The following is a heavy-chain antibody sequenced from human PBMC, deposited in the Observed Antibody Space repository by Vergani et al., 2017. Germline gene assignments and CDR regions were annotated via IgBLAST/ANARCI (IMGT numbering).Heavy chain of an antibody. D-gene: IGHD6-13*01. Sequence: VQLVESGGGVVQPGRSLRLSCAASGFTFSSYWMSWVRQAPGKGLEWVANIKQDGSEKYYVDSVKGRFTISRDNAKNSLYLQMNSLRAEDTAVYYCARESRAAQASWSDYYYYYGMDVWGQGTTVTVSS. CDR3: ARESRAAQASWSDYYYYYGMDV. CDR2: IKQDGSEK. CDR1: GFTFSSYW. V-gene: IGHV3-7*03. J-gene: IGHJ6*02.